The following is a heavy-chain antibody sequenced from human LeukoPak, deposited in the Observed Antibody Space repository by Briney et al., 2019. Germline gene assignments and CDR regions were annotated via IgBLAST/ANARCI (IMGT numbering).Heavy chain of an antibody. CDR1: GFTVSSNY. CDR3: ARDLASNTGWEFDY. Sequence: GGSLRLSCAASGFTVSSNYMNWVRQAPGKGLEWDSLIYGGGSTYYADSVKGRFTISRDNSKNTLYLQMNSLRAEDTAVYYCARDLASNTGWEFDYWGQGTLVTVSS. CDR2: IYGGGST. V-gene: IGHV3-53*01. D-gene: IGHD6-19*01. J-gene: IGHJ4*02.